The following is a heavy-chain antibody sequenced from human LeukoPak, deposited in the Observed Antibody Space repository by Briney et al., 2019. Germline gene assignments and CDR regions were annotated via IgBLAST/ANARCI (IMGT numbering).Heavy chain of an antibody. CDR2: INGSGGRI. CDR3: AKGMVRYGSGSLLDY. CDR1: GFTFSSYA. J-gene: IGHJ4*02. V-gene: IGHV3-23*01. D-gene: IGHD3-10*01. Sequence: PGGSLRLSCAASGFTFSSYAMSWVRQAPGKGLEWVSAINGSGGRIYYADSVKGRFTISRDNSKSTLYLQMNSLRAEDTAVYYCAKGMVRYGSGSLLDYWGQGTLVTVPS.